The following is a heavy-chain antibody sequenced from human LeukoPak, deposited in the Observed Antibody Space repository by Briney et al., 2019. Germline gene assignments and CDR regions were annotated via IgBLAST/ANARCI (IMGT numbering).Heavy chain of an antibody. D-gene: IGHD3-10*01. CDR2: IIPIFGTA. CDR1: GGTFSSYA. J-gene: IGHJ4*02. CDR3: ARGSYYGSGSYLY. V-gene: IGHV1-69*05. Sequence: GASVKVSCKASGGTFSSYAISWVRQAPGQGLEWMGGIIPIFGTANYAQKFQGRVTITTDESTSTAYMELRSLRSEDTAVYYCARGSYYGSGSYLYWGQGTLVTVSS.